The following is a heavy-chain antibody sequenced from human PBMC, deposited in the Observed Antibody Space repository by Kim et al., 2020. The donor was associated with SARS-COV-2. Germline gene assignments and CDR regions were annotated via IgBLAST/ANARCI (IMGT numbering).Heavy chain of an antibody. V-gene: IGHV3-23*01. CDR3: AKDRPDTAIDYFDS. J-gene: IGHJ4*02. Sequence: AAAVKGRFTISKDNSKNTLYLQMNSLRAEDTAVYYCAKDRPDTAIDYFDSWGQGTLVTVSS. D-gene: IGHD2-21*02.